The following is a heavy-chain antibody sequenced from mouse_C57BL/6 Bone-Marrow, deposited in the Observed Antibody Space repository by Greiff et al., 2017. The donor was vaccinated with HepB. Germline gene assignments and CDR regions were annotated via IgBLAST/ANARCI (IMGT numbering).Heavy chain of an antibody. V-gene: IGHV3-8*01. D-gene: IGHD2-4*01. CDR2: ISYSGST. CDR1: GYSITSDY. J-gene: IGHJ2*01. CDR3: ARYGNYDSYYFDY. Sequence: EVQLQQSGPGLAKPSQSLSLTCSVTGYSITSDYRNWIRKFPGNKLEYMGYISYSGSTYYNPSLKSRISITRDTPKNQYYLQLNSVTTEDTATYYCARYGNYDSYYFDYWGQGTTLTVSS.